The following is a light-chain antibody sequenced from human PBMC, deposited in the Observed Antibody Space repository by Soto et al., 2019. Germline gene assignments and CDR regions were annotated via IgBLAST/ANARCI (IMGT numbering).Light chain of an antibody. CDR1: QSISSY. V-gene: IGKV1-39*01. CDR3: QQGYCIHQT. J-gene: IGKJ1*01. CDR2: AAS. Sequence: DIQMTQSPPSLSASVGDRVTISCRASQSISSYLNWYQQKPGKAPKLLIYAASSLQSGVPSRFSGSGSGTDFTLTISSLQPEDFATYFCQQGYCIHQTFGQGTKVEIK.